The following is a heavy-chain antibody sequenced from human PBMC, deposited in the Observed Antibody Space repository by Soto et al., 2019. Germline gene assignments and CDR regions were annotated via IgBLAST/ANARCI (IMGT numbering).Heavy chain of an antibody. D-gene: IGHD2-21*02. V-gene: IGHV3-66*01. CDR2: IYSGGST. CDR1: GFTVSSNY. CDR3: ARVSCGGDCYHYYYYGMDV. Sequence: PGGSLRLSCAASGFTVSSNYMSWVRQAPGKGLEWVSVIYSGGSTYYADSVKGRFTISRDNSKNTLYLQMNSLRAEDTAVYYCARVSCGGDCYHYYYYGMDVWGQGTTVTVSS. J-gene: IGHJ6*02.